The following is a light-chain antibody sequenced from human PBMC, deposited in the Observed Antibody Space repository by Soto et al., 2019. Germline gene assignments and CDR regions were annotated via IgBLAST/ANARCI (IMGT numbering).Light chain of an antibody. Sequence: EIVLTQSPGTLSLSPGESATLSCRASQSVSSRYLGWYQQRPGQAPRLLIYGASSRATGIPDRFSGSGSGTDFTLTISRLEPEDFAVYYCHQYGILPRTFGQGTKVDIK. CDR1: QSVSSRY. CDR2: GAS. V-gene: IGKV3-20*01. CDR3: HQYGILPRT. J-gene: IGKJ1*01.